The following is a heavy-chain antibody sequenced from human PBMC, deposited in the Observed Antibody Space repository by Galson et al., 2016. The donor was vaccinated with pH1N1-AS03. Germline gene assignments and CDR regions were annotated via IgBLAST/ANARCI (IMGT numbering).Heavy chain of an antibody. CDR2: IIPMLGRG. D-gene: IGHD6-6*01. CDR3: ARERDSSSSSIFVY. V-gene: IGHV1-69*04. CDR1: GGTFSTNG. Sequence: SVKVSCKASGGTFSTNGFTWVRHAPGQGLEWMGRIIPMLGRGNYAQKFQGRVTIIADISTSTTYMELSNLTSEDTAIYYCARERDSSSSSIFVYWGQGTQVTVSS. J-gene: IGHJ4*02.